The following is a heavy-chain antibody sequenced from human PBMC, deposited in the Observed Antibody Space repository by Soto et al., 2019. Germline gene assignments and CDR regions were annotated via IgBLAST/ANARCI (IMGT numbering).Heavy chain of an antibody. CDR1: GGTFSDLA. Sequence: QVHLVQSGAEVKKPGSSVKVSCKTSGGTFSDLAFSWVRQAPRQGLEWVGGVIPLFGTPNYAQKFQGRVTISADESSSTVYMELRSLSSEDTAVYYCATERVAEMATGGFFDNWGRGTLVTVSS. J-gene: IGHJ4*02. CDR3: ATERVAEMATGGFFDN. V-gene: IGHV1-69*01. CDR2: VIPLFGTP. D-gene: IGHD5-12*01.